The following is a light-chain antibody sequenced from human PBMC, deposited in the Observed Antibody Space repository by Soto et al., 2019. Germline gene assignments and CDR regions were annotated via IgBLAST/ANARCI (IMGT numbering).Light chain of an antibody. CDR1: QSVSSSY. CDR3: HQYDSSPLT. Sequence: IGLTQSPGTLSLSPGERATLSCRASQSVSSSYLAWYQQKPGQAPRLLIYGASSRATGIPDRFSGSGSGTDFTLTISRLEPEDFAVYSCHQYDSSPLTFGGGTKVEIK. CDR2: GAS. J-gene: IGKJ4*01. V-gene: IGKV3-20*01.